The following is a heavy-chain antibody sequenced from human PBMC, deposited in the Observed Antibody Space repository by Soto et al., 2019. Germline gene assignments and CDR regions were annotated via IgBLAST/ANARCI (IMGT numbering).Heavy chain of an antibody. D-gene: IGHD3-22*01. J-gene: IGHJ6*02. CDR2: ISYDGSNK. V-gene: IGHV3-30*18. Sequence: GGSLRLSCAASGFTFSSYGMHWVRQAPGKGLEWVAVISYDGSNKYYADSVKGRFTISRDNSKNTLYLQMNSLRAEDTAVYYCAKETYDSSGYAYYYYGMDVWGQGTTVTAP. CDR3: AKETYDSSGYAYYYYGMDV. CDR1: GFTFSSYG.